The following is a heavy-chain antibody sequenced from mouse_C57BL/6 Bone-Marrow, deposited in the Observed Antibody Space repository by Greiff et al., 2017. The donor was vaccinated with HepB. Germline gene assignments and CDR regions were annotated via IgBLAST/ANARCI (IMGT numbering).Heavy chain of an antibody. CDR1: GYTFTSYW. CDR3: ARSFYFDY. Sequence: QVQLQQSGAELVRPGSSVKLSCKASGYTFTSYWMHWVKQSPIQGLEWIGNIYPSDSETHYNQKFKDKATLTVDKSSSTAYMQLSSLTSEDSAVYYCARSFYFDYWGQGTTLTVSS. V-gene: IGHV1-52*01. J-gene: IGHJ2*01. CDR2: IYPSDSET.